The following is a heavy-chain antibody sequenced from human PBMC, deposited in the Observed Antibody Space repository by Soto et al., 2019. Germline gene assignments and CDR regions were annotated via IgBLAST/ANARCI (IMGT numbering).Heavy chain of an antibody. CDR3: ARDSETNGYSYDYFDY. Sequence: GSLRLSCAASGITFRTYAMHWVRQAPGKGLEWVAVISYDGSNTYYADSVKGRFTISRDNSKNTLYLQMNSLRTEDSAVYYCARDSETNGYSYDYFDYWGQGTLVTVSS. D-gene: IGHD5-18*01. J-gene: IGHJ4*02. CDR1: GITFRTYA. CDR2: ISYDGSNT. V-gene: IGHV3-30*04.